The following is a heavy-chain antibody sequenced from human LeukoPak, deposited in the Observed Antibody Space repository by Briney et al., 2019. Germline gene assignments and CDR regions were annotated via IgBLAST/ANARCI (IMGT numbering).Heavy chain of an antibody. V-gene: IGHV3-33*01. CDR1: GFTFSSYG. J-gene: IGHJ4*02. Sequence: GRSLRLSCAASGFTFSSYGMLWVRQAPGKGLEWVAVIWYDGSNKYYADSVKGRFTISRDNSKNTLYLQMNSLRAEDTAVYYCARDREYLPDYWGQGTLVTVSS. D-gene: IGHD2-2*01. CDR2: IWYDGSNK. CDR3: ARDREYLPDY.